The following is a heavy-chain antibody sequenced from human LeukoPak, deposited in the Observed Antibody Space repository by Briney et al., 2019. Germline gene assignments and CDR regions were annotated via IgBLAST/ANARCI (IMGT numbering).Heavy chain of an antibody. D-gene: IGHD6-13*01. V-gene: IGHV3-30*18. J-gene: IGHJ4*02. CDR2: ISYDGTYK. CDR1: GFTFTSYG. Sequence: GGSLRLSCAASGFTFTSYGMHWVRQAPGKGLEWVAVISYDGTYKYYAGSVRGRFTISRDDSKNTLYLQTDSLRAEDTAVYYCAKDRDSSWYSGCFDYWGQGTLVTVSS. CDR3: AKDRDSSWYSGCFDY.